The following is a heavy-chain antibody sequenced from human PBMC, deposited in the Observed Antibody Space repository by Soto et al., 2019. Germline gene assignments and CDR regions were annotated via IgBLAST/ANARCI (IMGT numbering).Heavy chain of an antibody. D-gene: IGHD2-15*01. Sequence: QVQLVQSGAEVKKPGASVRVSCKASGYTFTSSDVYWVRQATGQGLELMGWMNPNTGNTGYAQKFEDIVTMTRNTSISTANMELSSLRSKDTAVYYCARGSNHCSGGSCYSDWFDPWGQGTPVTVSS. J-gene: IGHJ5*02. CDR2: MNPNTGNT. CDR3: ARGSNHCSGGSCYSDWFDP. V-gene: IGHV1-8*01. CDR1: GYTFTSSD.